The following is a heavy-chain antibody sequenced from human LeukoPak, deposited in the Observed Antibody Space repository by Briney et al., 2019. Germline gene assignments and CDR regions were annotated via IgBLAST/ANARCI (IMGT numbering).Heavy chain of an antibody. D-gene: IGHD5-12*01. CDR3: ARAQRWLREISYYYMDV. CDR1: GGTFSSYA. J-gene: IGHJ6*03. CDR2: IIPIFGTA. V-gene: IGHV1-69*13. Sequence: TSVKVSCKASGGTFSSYAISWVRQAPGQGLEWMGGIIPIFGTANYAQKFQGRVTITADESTSTAYVELSSLRSEDTAVYYCARAQRWLREISYYYMDVWGKGTTVTVSS.